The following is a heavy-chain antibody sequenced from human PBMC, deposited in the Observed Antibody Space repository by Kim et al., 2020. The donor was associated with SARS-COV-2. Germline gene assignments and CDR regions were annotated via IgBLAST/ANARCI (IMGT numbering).Heavy chain of an antibody. J-gene: IGHJ4*02. D-gene: IGHD3-10*01. CDR2: ISYDGSNK. CDR3: ARDRGYMVRGVTHL. CDR1: GFTFSSYA. V-gene: IGHV3-30*04. Sequence: GGSLRLSCAASGFTFSSYAMHWVRQAPGKGLEWVAVISYDGSNKYYADSVKGRFTISRDNSKNTLYPQMNSLRAEDTAVYYCARDRGYMVRGVTHLWGQGTLVTVSS.